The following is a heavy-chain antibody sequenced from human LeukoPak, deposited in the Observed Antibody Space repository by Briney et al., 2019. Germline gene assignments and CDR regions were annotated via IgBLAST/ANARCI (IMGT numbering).Heavy chain of an antibody. D-gene: IGHD6-6*01. CDR1: GFTFSSYA. CDR2: ISSNGGST. CDR3: AKGGGEYSSPWVAFDI. Sequence: PGGSLRLSCAASGFTFSSYAMHWVRQAPGKGLEYVSAISSNGGSTYYANSVKGRFTISRDNSKNSLYLQMNSLRTEDTALYYCAKGGGEYSSPWVAFDIWGQGTMVTVSS. J-gene: IGHJ3*02. V-gene: IGHV3-64*01.